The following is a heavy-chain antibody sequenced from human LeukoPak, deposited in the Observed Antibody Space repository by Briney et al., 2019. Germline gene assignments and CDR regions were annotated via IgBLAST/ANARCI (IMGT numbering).Heavy chain of an antibody. V-gene: IGHV4-39*07. CDR3: ARPNIGYCSGGACSNDGSDY. D-gene: IGHD2-15*01. CDR1: SGSISSSSYY. Sequence: SETLSLTCTVSSGSISSSSYYWGWIRQPPGKGLEWIGRIYYSGSTYYNPSLKSRVTISVDTSKNQFSLKLSSVTAADTAVYYCARPNIGYCSGGACSNDGSDYWGQGTLVTVSS. J-gene: IGHJ4*02. CDR2: IYYSGST.